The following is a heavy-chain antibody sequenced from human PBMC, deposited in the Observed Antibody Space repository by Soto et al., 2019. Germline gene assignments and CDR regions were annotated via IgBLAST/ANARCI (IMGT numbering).Heavy chain of an antibody. CDR1: GGSSSSGGYY. Sequence: QVQLRESGPGLVKPSQTLSLTCTVSGGSSSSGGYYWNRIRQHPGKGLVWIGYIYNSASSYYNPSPKSRVTIFIDTSKNQISLKLSAGTAAIAAGYYCARGSQRNWFESWGQGTQVTVSS. V-gene: IGHV4-31*03. CDR3: ARGSQRNWFES. CDR2: IYNSASS. J-gene: IGHJ5*01.